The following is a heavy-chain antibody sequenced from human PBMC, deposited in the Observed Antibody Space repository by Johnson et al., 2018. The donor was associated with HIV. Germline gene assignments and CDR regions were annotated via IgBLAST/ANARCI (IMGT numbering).Heavy chain of an antibody. J-gene: IGHJ3*02. CDR2: INWNGGST. Sequence: VQLVESGGGLIQPGGSLRLSCAASGFTVSSNYMSWVRQAPGKGLEWVSGINWNGGSTGYADSVKGRFIISRDNSKNTLYLQMGSLRAEDMAVYYCAREESSPGGVAFDIWGQGTMVTVSS. CDR3: AREESSPGGVAFDI. CDR1: GFTVSSNY. D-gene: IGHD3-16*01. V-gene: IGHV3-66*03.